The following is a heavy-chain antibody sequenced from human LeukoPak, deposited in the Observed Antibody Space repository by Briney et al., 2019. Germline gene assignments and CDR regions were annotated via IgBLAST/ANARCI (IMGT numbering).Heavy chain of an antibody. J-gene: IGHJ6*03. V-gene: IGHV1-2*02. CDR1: GYTFTDYY. Sequence: ASVKASCKASGYTFTDYYIHWVRQAPGQGLEWMGWINTNSGGTYYAQKFQGRVTMTRDTSISTAYMEVSRLRSDDTAVYYCARDGLEDYYYYYMDIWGKGTTVTISS. CDR3: ARDGLEDYYYYYMDI. CDR2: INTNSGGT. D-gene: IGHD1-1*01.